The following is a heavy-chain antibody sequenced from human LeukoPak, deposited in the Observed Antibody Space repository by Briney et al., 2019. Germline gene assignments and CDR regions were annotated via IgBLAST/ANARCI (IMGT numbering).Heavy chain of an antibody. CDR1: GGSISSYY. V-gene: IGHV4-59*01. CDR2: IYYSGST. D-gene: IGHD3-22*01. CDR3: ARVNDYYDSSGYYSVFDY. Sequence: SETLSLTCTVSGGSISSYYWSWIRQPPGKGLEWIGYIYYSGSTNYNPPLKSRVTISVDTSKNQFSLKLSSVTPADTAVYYCARVNDYYDSSGYYSVFDYWGQGTLVTVSS. J-gene: IGHJ4*02.